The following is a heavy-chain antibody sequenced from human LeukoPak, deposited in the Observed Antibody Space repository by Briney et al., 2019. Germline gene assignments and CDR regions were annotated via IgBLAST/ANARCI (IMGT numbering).Heavy chain of an antibody. CDR3: AKDTYYYDSSGYYLV. J-gene: IGHJ4*02. D-gene: IGHD3-22*01. V-gene: IGHV3-33*06. CDR1: GFTFSSYG. CDR2: IWYDGSNK. Sequence: GRSLRLSCAASGFTFSSYGRHWVRQAPGKGLEWVAVIWYDGSNKYYADSVKGRFTISRDNSKNTLYLQMNSLRAEDTAVYYCAKDTYYYDSSGYYLVWGQGTLVTVSS.